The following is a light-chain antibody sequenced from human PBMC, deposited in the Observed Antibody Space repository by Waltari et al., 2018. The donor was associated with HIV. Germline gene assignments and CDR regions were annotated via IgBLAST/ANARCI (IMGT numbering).Light chain of an antibody. J-gene: IGLJ3*02. CDR1: SRINVDTYR. V-gene: IGLV5-45*01. CDR2: YKSDSDR. Sequence: QAVLTQPASLSASPGTSASLTCSLRSRINVDTYRIYSYPYMPGSPPQYLLKYKSDSDRQQGSGVPSRFSGSKDASANAGILLISGLQSEDEADYYCVIWHSSAWVFGGGTKLTVL. CDR3: VIWHSSAWV.